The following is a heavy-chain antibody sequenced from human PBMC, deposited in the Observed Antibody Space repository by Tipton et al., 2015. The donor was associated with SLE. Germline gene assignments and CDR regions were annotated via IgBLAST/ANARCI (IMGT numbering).Heavy chain of an antibody. CDR3: AKDSGDYDFGQDP. CDR1: GGSFSGHY. V-gene: IGHV4-34*01. D-gene: IGHD3-3*01. J-gene: IGHJ5*02. Sequence: TLSLTCAVYGGSFSGHYWSWIRQSPGKGLEWIGEINHSGSTIHNPSLKSRVTISGDTSKNQFSLKLSSVTAADTAVYYCAKDSGDYDFGQDPWGRGTLVTVSS. CDR2: INHSGST.